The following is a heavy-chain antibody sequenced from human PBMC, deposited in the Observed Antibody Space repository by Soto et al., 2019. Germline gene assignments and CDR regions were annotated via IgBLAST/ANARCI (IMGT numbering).Heavy chain of an antibody. V-gene: IGHV3-23*01. J-gene: IGHJ4*02. D-gene: IGHD4-17*01. CDR3: ANTFRVTTPPFDY. CDR2: ISGSGGST. Sequence: PGGSLRLSCAASGFTFSSYAMSWVRQAPGKGLEWVSAISGSGGSTYYADSVKGRFTISRDNSKNTLYLQMNSLRAKDTAVYYCANTFRVTTPPFDYWGQGTLVTVSS. CDR1: GFTFSSYA.